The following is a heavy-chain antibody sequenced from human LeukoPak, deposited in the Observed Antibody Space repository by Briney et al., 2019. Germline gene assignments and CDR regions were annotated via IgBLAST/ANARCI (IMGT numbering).Heavy chain of an antibody. J-gene: IGHJ4*02. CDR2: IIPIFGTA. CDR1: GGTFSSYA. D-gene: IGHD2-2*02. CDR3: ARDLVSGRYCSSTSCYSDY. V-gene: IGHV1-69*13. Sequence: ASVKVSCKASGGTFSSYAISWVRQAPGQGLEWMGGIIPIFGTANYAQKFQGRVTITADESTSTAYMELSSLRAEDTAVYYCARDLVSGRYCSSTSCYSDYWGQGTLVTVSS.